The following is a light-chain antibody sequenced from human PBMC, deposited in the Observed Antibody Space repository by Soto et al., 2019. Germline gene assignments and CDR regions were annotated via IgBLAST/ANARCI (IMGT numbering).Light chain of an antibody. J-gene: IGLJ2*01. Sequence: QSALTQPASVSGSPGQSITISCTGTSSDVGGYNYVSWYQQHPGKAPKLMIYEVSNRPSGVSNRSTGSKSGNTASLTISGLQPGDEADYYCSSYTSISARVFGGGTKLTVL. CDR2: EVS. CDR3: SSYTSISARV. CDR1: SSDVGGYNY. V-gene: IGLV2-14*01.